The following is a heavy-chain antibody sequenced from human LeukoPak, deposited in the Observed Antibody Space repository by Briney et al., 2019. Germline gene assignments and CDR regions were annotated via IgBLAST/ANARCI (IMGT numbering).Heavy chain of an antibody. CDR2: IYSGGST. J-gene: IGHJ2*01. Sequence: GGSLRLSCAASGFTVSSNYMSWVRQAPGKGLEWVSVIYSGGSTYYADSVKGRFTISRDNSKNTLYLQMNSLRAEDTAVYYCASKIDDNYWYFDLWGRGTLVTVSS. CDR3: ASKIDDNYWYFDL. CDR1: GFTVSSNY. D-gene: IGHD3-9*01. V-gene: IGHV3-53*01.